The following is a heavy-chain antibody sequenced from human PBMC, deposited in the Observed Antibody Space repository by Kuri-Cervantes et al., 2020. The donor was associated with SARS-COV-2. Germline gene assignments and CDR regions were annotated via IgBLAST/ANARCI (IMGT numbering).Heavy chain of an antibody. J-gene: IGHJ4*02. CDR3: ARQGDGGFRAVAGTTEWGY. CDR1: GGTFSSYA. CDR2: IIPIFGTA. D-gene: IGHD6-19*01. Sequence: SVKVSCKASGGTFSSYAISWVRQAPGQGLEWMGGIIPIFGTANYAQKFQGRVTITADESTSTAYMELSSLRAEDTAVYYCARQGDGGFRAVAGTTEWGYWGQGTLVTVSS. V-gene: IGHV1-69*13.